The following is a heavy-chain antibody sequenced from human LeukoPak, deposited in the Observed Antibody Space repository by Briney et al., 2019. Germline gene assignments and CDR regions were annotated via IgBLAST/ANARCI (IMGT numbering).Heavy chain of an antibody. Sequence: ASVKVSCKASGGTFSSYAISWVRQATGQGLEWMGWMNPNSGNTGYAQKFQGRVTMTRNTSISTAYMELSSLRSEDTAVYYCARSYGDYFYYYYGMDVWGQGTTVTVSS. V-gene: IGHV1-8*02. CDR1: GGTFSSYA. D-gene: IGHD4-17*01. CDR2: MNPNSGNT. CDR3: ARSYGDYFYYYYGMDV. J-gene: IGHJ6*02.